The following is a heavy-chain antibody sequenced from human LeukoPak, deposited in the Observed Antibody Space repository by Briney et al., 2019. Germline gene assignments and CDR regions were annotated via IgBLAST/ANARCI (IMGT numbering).Heavy chain of an antibody. CDR2: IYYSGST. CDR1: GGSISSGGYY. Sequence: SETLSLTCTVSGGSISSGGYYWSWIRQHPGKGLEWIGYIYYSGSTYYNPSLKSRVTISVDTSKNQFSLKLSSVTAADTAVYYCARDWYGSGALGILHYGMDVWGQGTTVTVSS. V-gene: IGHV4-31*03. D-gene: IGHD3-10*01. CDR3: ARDWYGSGALGILHYGMDV. J-gene: IGHJ6*02.